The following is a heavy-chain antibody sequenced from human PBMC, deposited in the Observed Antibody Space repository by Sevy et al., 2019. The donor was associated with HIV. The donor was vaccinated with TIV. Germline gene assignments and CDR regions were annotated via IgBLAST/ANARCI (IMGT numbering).Heavy chain of an antibody. J-gene: IGHJ6*02. D-gene: IGHD4-17*01. Sequence: GGSLRLSCAASGFTFKDYGMHWVRQAPGKGLERVTFIRYDGSTKYYSDSVKGRFTISRDNSKNTMYLQMNSLRVEDTAMYYCEKGTQPMVTTSYGMDVWGQGTTVTVSS. CDR3: EKGTQPMVTTSYGMDV. CDR2: IRYDGSTK. CDR1: GFTFKDYG. V-gene: IGHV3-30*02.